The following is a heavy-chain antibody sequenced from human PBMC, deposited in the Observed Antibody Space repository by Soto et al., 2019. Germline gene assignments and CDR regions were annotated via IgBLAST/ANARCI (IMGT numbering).Heavy chain of an antibody. CDR2: INHSGST. D-gene: IGHD3-10*01. CDR1: GGSFSGYY. V-gene: IGHV4-34*01. CDR3: ARGRLGGLWFGDNPYYFDY. Sequence: SETLSLTCAVYGGSFSGYYWSWIRQPPGKGLEWIGEINHSGSTNYNPSLKSRVTISVDTSKNQFSPKLSSVTAADTAVYYCARGRLGGLWFGDNPYYFDYWGQGTLVTVSS. J-gene: IGHJ4*02.